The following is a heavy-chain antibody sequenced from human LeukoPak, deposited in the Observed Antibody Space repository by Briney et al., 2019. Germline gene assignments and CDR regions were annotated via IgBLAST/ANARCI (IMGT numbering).Heavy chain of an antibody. D-gene: IGHD6-13*01. CDR2: IYYSGST. CDR1: GGSISSGGYY. V-gene: IGHV4-31*03. CDR3: ARGKGSGAAAGYYYGMDV. Sequence: SETLSLTCTVSGGSISSGGYYWSWIRQHPGKGLEWIGYIYYSGSTYYNPSLKSRVTISVDTSKSQFSLKLSSVTAADTAVYYCARGKGSGAAAGYYYGMDVWGKGTTVTVSS. J-gene: IGHJ6*04.